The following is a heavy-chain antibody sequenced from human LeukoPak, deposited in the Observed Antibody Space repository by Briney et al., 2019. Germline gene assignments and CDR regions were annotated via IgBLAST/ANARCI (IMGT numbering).Heavy chain of an antibody. D-gene: IGHD3-3*01. CDR1: GGSICSGDYY. CDR2: IYYSGST. V-gene: IGHV4-30-4*08. Sequence: SETLSLTCTVSGGSICSGDYYWSWIRQPPGKGLEWIGYIYYSGSTYYNPSLKSRVTISVDTSKNQFSLKLSSVTAADTAVYYCARVWSGYEAFDIWGQGTMVTVSS. J-gene: IGHJ3*02. CDR3: ARVWSGYEAFDI.